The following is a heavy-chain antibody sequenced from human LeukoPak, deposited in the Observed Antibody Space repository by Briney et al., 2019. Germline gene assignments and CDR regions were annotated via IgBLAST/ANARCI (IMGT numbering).Heavy chain of an antibody. Sequence: AGGSLRLSCAASGFTFSSYGMHWVRQAPGKGLEWVAVIWYDGSNKYYADSVKGRFTISRDNSENTLYLQMNSLRAEDTAVYYCAREAGYYDIYYYYGMDVWGQGTTVTVSS. J-gene: IGHJ6*02. CDR3: AREAGYYDIYYYYGMDV. CDR2: IWYDGSNK. V-gene: IGHV3-33*01. CDR1: GFTFSSYG. D-gene: IGHD3-22*01.